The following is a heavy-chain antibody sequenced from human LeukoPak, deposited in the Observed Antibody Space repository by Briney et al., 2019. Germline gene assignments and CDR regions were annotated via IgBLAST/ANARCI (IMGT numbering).Heavy chain of an antibody. CDR2: INHSGST. CDR3: ASFSEWVLDY. D-gene: IGHD1-26*01. V-gene: IGHV4-34*01. Sequence: GSLRLSCAASGFTVSSNYMSWVRQAPGKGLEWIGEINHSGSTNYNPSLKSRVTISVDTSKNQFSLKLSSVTAADTAVYYCASFSEWVLDYWGQGTLVTVSS. J-gene: IGHJ4*02. CDR1: GFTVSSNY.